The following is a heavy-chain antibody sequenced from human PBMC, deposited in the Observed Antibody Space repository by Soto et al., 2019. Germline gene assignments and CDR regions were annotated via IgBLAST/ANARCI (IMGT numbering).Heavy chain of an antibody. D-gene: IGHD2-15*01. CDR2: IYYSGST. Sequence: SETLSLTCTVSGGSISTYWWSWIRQPPRKGLEWIGYIYYSGSTNYNPSLKSRVTISVDTSKNQFSLKLTSVTAADTAMYYCARSRGSTRSFDYWGQGTLVTVS. CDR1: GGSISTYW. V-gene: IGHV4-59*01. CDR3: ARSRGSTRSFDY. J-gene: IGHJ4*02.